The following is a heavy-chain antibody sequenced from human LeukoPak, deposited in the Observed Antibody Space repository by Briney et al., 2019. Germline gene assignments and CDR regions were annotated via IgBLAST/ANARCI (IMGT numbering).Heavy chain of an antibody. D-gene: IGHD6-19*01. V-gene: IGHV4-34*01. CDR2: INHSGIT. CDR1: GGSFSGYY. CDR3: ASDSSGWFLGH. J-gene: IGHJ4*02. Sequence: PSETLSLTCAVYGGSFSGYYWSWIRQPPGKGLEWIGDINHSGITNYNSSLKSRVTISVDTSKNQFSLKLSSVTAADTAVYYCASDSSGWFLGHWGQGTLVTVSS.